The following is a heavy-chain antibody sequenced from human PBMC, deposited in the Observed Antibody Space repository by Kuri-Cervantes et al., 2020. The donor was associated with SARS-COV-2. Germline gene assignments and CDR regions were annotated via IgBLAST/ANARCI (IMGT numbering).Heavy chain of an antibody. CDR3: GGITRDRERYKSPPRLATVGV. D-gene: IGHD1-14*01. Sequence: SETLSLTCAVSGGSISSGGYSWSWIRQAPGKGLEWIGYIYHSGSTNYNPSLKSRVTISVDTSKNQFSLKLSSVTAADTAVYYCGGITRDRERYKSPPRLATVGVWGQGTTVTVSS. CDR2: IYHSGST. V-gene: IGHV4-30-2*01. CDR1: GGSISSGGYS. J-gene: IGHJ6*01.